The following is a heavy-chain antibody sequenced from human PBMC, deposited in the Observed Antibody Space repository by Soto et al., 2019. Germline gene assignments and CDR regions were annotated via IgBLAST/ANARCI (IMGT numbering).Heavy chain of an antibody. CDR2: IYYSGST. V-gene: IGHV4-30-4*01. J-gene: IGHJ6*02. Sequence: PSETLSLTCTVSGGSISSGDYYWSWIRQPPGKGLEWTGYIYYSGSTYYNPSLKSRVTISVDTSKNQFSLKLSSVTAADTAVYYCARVGLDVEYSGSPYGMDVWGQGTTVTVSS. CDR3: ARVGLDVEYSGSPYGMDV. D-gene: IGHD1-26*01. CDR1: GGSISSGDYY.